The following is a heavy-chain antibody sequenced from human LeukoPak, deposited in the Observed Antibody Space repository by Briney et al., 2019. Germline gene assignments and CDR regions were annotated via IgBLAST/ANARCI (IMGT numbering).Heavy chain of an antibody. CDR2: ISSSSSYI. J-gene: IGHJ4*02. CDR1: GFTFSSYS. D-gene: IGHD3-22*01. V-gene: IGHV3-21*01. CDR3: ARGGYYYDSSGYYSDFDY. Sequence: PGGSLRLSCAASGFTFSSYSMNWVRQAPGKGLEWVSSISSSSSYIYYADSVKGRFTISRDNAKNSLYLQMNSLRAEDTAVYYCARGGYYYDSSGYYSDFDYWGQGTLVTVSS.